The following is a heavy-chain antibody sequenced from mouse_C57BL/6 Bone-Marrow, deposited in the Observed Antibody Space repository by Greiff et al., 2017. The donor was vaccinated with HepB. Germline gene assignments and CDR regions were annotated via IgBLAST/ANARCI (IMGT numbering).Heavy chain of an antibody. J-gene: IGHJ1*03. Sequence: VQLQQPGAELVKPGASVKLSCKASGYTFTSYWMHWVKQRPGRGLEWIGRIDPKSGGTKYNEKFKSKATLTVDKPSSTAYMQLSILTSEDSAVYYCAREGATMVTTWYFGVRGTGATVTVSS. CDR1: GYTFTSYW. CDR2: IDPKSGGT. CDR3: AREGATMVTTWYFGV. D-gene: IGHD2-2*01. V-gene: IGHV1-72*01.